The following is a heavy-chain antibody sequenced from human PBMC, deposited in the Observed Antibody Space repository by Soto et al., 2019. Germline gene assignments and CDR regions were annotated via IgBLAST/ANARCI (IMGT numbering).Heavy chain of an antibody. CDR2: ISGSGGST. CDR1: GITFAHYA. CDR3: AKGDDYFDY. V-gene: IGHV3-23*01. J-gene: IGHJ4*02. Sequence: GGSLRLSCAASGITFAHYAMTWVRQAPGKGLEWVSAISGSGGSTYYADSVKGRFTISRDNSKNTLYLQMNSLRAEDTAVYYCAKGDDYFDYWGQGTLVTVSS.